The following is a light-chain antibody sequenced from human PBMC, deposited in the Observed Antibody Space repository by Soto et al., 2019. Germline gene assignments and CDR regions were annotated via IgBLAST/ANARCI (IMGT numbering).Light chain of an antibody. V-gene: IGKV3-15*01. CDR1: QSVSSS. CDR3: QQYKNWPLT. CDR2: DAS. Sequence: EIVMTQSPATLSVSPGERATLSCRASQSVSSSLAWYQQKPGQAARLLVYDASTRATGIPARFSGSGSGTEFTLTVTSLQSEDFAVYYCQQYKNWPLTFGGGTKVEIK. J-gene: IGKJ4*01.